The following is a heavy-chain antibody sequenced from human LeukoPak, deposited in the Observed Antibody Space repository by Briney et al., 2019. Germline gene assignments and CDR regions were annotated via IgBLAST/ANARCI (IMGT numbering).Heavy chain of an antibody. CDR3: ARIVGADDAFDI. V-gene: IGHV1-69*13. CDR1: GGTFNSYA. D-gene: IGHD1-26*01. CDR2: IIPIFGTA. J-gene: IGHJ3*02. Sequence: ASVKVSCKASGGTFNSYAISWVRQAPGQGLEWMGGIIPIFGTANYAQKFQGRVTITADESTNTAYMELSSLRSEDTAVYYCARIVGADDAFDIWGQGTMVTVSS.